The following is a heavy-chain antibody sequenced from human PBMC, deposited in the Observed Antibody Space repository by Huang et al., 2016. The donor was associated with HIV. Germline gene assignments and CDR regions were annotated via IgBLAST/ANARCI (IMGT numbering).Heavy chain of an antibody. CDR3: ARTAYSYGFRQGYNWFDP. CDR1: GGTFSSYA. CDR2: IIPIFGTA. V-gene: IGHV1-69*13. J-gene: IGHJ5*02. Sequence: QVLLVQSGAEVRKPGSSVKVSCPAFGGTFSSYAISWVGQAPGQGLEWMGGIIPIFGTANYTQKFQGRVTITVDEATNTGYMELTRLTSEDTAVYYCARTAYSYGFRQGYNWFDPWGQGTPVTVSS. D-gene: IGHD5-18*01.